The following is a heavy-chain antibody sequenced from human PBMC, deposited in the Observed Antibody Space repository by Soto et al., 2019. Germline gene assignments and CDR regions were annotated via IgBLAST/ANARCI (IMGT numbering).Heavy chain of an antibody. CDR1: GFTFNKAW. D-gene: IGHD3-9*01. CDR3: TTAGGYYDVLTGYLES. J-gene: IGHJ4*02. Sequence: EVQLVESGGGLVKPGGSLRLSCAASGFTFNKAWMTWVRQAPGKGLEWVGRIRSNTDGETTDYAAPVKDRFTISRDDSKSTLYLQMNSLKTEDTAVYFCTTAGGYYDVLTGYLESWGQGTLVTVSS. V-gene: IGHV3-15*01. CDR2: IRSNTDGETT.